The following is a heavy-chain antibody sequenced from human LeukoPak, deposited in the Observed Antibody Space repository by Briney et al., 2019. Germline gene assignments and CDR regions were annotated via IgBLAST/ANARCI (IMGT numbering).Heavy chain of an antibody. CDR3: ARAPVTSCRGAYCYPFDY. D-gene: IGHD2-21*01. Sequence: GGSLRLSCEASGFTISSYEMNWVRQAPGKGLEWVSYINSSGTTIYYADSVKGRFTISRDNAKNSLYLQMNSLRAADTAVYYCARAPVTSCRGAYCYPFDYWGQGTLVTVSS. V-gene: IGHV3-48*03. J-gene: IGHJ4*02. CDR2: INSSGTTI. CDR1: GFTISSYE.